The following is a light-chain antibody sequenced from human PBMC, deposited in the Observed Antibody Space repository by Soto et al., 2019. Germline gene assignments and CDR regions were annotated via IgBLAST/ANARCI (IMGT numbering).Light chain of an antibody. CDR1: SSNIGAGYD. V-gene: IGLV1-40*01. CDR2: GNS. Sequence: QSVLTQPPSVSGAPGQRVTISCTGSSSNIGAGYDVHWYQQLPGTAPKLLIYGNSNRPSGVPYRFSGSKSGTAASLAITGLQAEDEAYYYCQSYDSSYYVFGTGTKLTVL. J-gene: IGLJ1*01. CDR3: QSYDSSYYV.